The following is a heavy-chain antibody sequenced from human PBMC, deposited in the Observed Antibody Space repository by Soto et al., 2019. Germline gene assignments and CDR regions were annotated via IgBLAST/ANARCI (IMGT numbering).Heavy chain of an antibody. CDR3: ATGQQVRMADI. V-gene: IGHV3-11*03. CDR2: ISSDRRHT. J-gene: IGHJ3*02. D-gene: IGHD6-13*01. CDR1: GFTVSGYY. Sequence: QVQLLESGGGLVKPGGSLRLSCAASGFTVSGYYMSWIRQAPGKGLEWISYISSDRRHTNHADSVKGRFTISRDNAKNSLYLQMNSLRAEDTAVYFCATGQQVRMADIWGQGTMVTVSS.